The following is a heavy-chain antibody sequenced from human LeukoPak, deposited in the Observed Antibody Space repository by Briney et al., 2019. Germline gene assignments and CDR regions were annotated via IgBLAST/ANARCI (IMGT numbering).Heavy chain of an antibody. Sequence: PGGSLRLSCAASGFTFSSYAMHWVRQAPGKGLEWVAVISYDGSNKYYADSVKGRFTISRDNSKNTLYLQMNSLRAEDTAVYYCASFGGTYAFDIWGQGTMVTVSS. CDR3: ASFGGTYAFDI. CDR2: ISYDGSNK. V-gene: IGHV3-30-3*01. D-gene: IGHD3-10*01. CDR1: GFTFSSYA. J-gene: IGHJ3*02.